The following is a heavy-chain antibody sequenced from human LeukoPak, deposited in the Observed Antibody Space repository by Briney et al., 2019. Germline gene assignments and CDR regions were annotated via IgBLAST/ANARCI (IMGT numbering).Heavy chain of an antibody. J-gene: IGHJ1*01. CDR2: IYYSGTT. D-gene: IGHD6-13*01. Sequence: NPSETLSLTCTDSGGSISNYYWSWIRQPPGKGLECMGYIYYSGTTNYNPSLKSRVTISVDTSKNQFSLKLSSVTAADTAVYYCARHGGYSSPYLHWGQGTLVTVSS. CDR3: ARHGGYSSPYLH. CDR1: GGSISNYY. V-gene: IGHV4-59*08.